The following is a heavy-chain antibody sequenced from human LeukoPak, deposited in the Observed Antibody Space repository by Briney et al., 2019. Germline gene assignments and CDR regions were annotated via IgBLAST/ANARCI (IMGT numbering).Heavy chain of an antibody. Sequence: QPGGSLRLSCAASGFTFSSYWMHWVRQAPGKGLVWVSRLNSDGSSITYADSVKGRFTISRDNAKNTLYLQVNSLRAEDTAVYYCARQSYYYDSSGYYYDYWGQGTLVTVSS. CDR2: LNSDGSSI. D-gene: IGHD3-22*01. V-gene: IGHV3-74*01. CDR1: GFTFSSYW. J-gene: IGHJ4*02. CDR3: ARQSYYYDSSGYYYDY.